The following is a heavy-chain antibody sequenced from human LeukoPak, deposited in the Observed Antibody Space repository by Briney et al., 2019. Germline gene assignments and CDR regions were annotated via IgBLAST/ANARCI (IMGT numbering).Heavy chain of an antibody. CDR3: ARHRAYCGGDCPYYYLDS. CDR1: GGSITSRY. Sequence: SETVSLTCTVCGGSITSRYWIWVRRPPGKGLEGMASIDYTGNTNHTPSLNSRVTLSLDTTKNQVSLNLSSVTAADTAVYSSARHRAYCGGDCPYYYLDSQGPRTPVTASS. D-gene: IGHD2-21*02. CDR2: IDYTGNT. J-gene: IGHJ5*01. V-gene: IGHV4-59*08.